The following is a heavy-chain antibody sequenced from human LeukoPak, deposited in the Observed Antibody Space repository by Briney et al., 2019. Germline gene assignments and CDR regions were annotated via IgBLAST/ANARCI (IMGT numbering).Heavy chain of an antibody. CDR2: IDPKNGNR. CDR3: ARSHTRKGFCGGGRCYPAVWWFDP. D-gene: IGHD2-15*01. V-gene: IGHV1-8*01. CDR1: GYTFINND. Sequence: ASVKVSCKASGYTFINNDINWVRQAPGQGLGWMAWIDPKNGNRGYAQNFQGRVTMTTDTSISTAYMELSSLRSEDTAVYYCARSHTRKGFCGGGRCYPAVWWFDPWGQGTLVTVSS. J-gene: IGHJ5*02.